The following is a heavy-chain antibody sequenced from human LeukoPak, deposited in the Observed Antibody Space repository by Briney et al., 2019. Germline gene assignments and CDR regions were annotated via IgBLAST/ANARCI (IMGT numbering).Heavy chain of an antibody. CDR3: VRHHLSYSSGWYG. CDR1: GGSISSSDFY. CDR2: TFYSGST. Sequence: PSETLSLTCSVSGGSISSSDFYWGWIRQPPGKGLERIGSTFYSGSTNYNPSLKSRVTISVDTSKNQFSLKVTSVTAADTAVYYCVRHHLSYSSGWYGWGQGTLVTVSS. V-gene: IGHV4-39*01. D-gene: IGHD6-19*01. J-gene: IGHJ4*02.